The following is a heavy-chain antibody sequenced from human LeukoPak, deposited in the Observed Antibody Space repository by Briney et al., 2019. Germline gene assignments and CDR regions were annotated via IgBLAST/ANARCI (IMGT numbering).Heavy chain of an antibody. CDR1: GFTFSSYW. J-gene: IGHJ4*02. Sequence: GGSLRLSCAASGFTFSSYWMSWVRQAPGKGLEWVANIKQDGSEKYYVDSVKGRFTISRDNAKNSLYLQMNSLRDEDTAVYYCAKHRFESGGYHSTDWGQGTLVTVSS. D-gene: IGHD3-22*01. CDR2: IKQDGSEK. CDR3: AKHRFESGGYHSTD. V-gene: IGHV3-7*03.